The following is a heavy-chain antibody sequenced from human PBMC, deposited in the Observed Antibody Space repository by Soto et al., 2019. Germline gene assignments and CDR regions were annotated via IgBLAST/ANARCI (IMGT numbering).Heavy chain of an antibody. D-gene: IGHD3-10*01. J-gene: IGHJ6*02. CDR3: ARMNGSGSSYYYGMDV. CDR1: GFSLSTSGVC. V-gene: IGHV2-70*11. CDR2: IDWDDDK. Sequence: SGPTLVNPTQTLTLTCTFSGFSLSTSGVCVSWIRQPPWKALEWLARIDWDDDKYYSTSLKTRLTISKDTSKNQVVLTMTNMDPVDTATYYCARMNGSGSSYYYGMDVWGQWTTVTVSS.